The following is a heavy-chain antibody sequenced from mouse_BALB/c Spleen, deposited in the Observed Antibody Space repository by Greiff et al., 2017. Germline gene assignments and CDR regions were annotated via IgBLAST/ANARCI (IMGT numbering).Heavy chain of an antibody. Sequence: EVKLQESGPGLVKPSQSLSLTCTVTGYSITSDYAWNWIRQFPGNKLEWMGYISYSGSTSYNPSLKSRISITRDTSKNQFFLQLNSVTTEDTATYYCARGGYYYGHFDYWGQGTTLTVSS. CDR3: ARGGYYYGHFDY. J-gene: IGHJ2*01. CDR2: ISYSGST. CDR1: GYSITSDYA. V-gene: IGHV3-2*02. D-gene: IGHD1-1*01.